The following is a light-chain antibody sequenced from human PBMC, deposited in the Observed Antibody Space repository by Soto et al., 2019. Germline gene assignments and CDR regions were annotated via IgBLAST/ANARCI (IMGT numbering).Light chain of an antibody. J-gene: IGKJ1*01. Sequence: WAESPGTLSSSPGERATLSGRASQSVSSSYVAWYQQLPGEGPRRRVYGASSGAAGIPDRFSGSGSGKDFTLTKRRREPEDFAVYYCQQYGSPPRTSGQGTKGAI. CDR3: QQYGSPPRT. CDR1: QSVSSSY. V-gene: IGKV3-20*01. CDR2: GAS.